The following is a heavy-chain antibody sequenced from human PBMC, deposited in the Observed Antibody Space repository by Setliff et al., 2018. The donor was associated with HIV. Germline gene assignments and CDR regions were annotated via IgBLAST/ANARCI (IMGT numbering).Heavy chain of an antibody. Sequence: GGSLRLSCVASGFRFSDYALHWVRQAPGKGLEWVAVISYNGKAYHYADAVKGRFTISRDNSKNMLALHMNSLRGEDTAVYYCAREKKNGDTSVGGFDMWGQGTMVTVSS. V-gene: IGHV3-30*04. CDR3: AREKKNGDTSVGGFDM. J-gene: IGHJ3*02. CDR2: ISYNGKAY. D-gene: IGHD2-8*01. CDR1: GFRFSDYA.